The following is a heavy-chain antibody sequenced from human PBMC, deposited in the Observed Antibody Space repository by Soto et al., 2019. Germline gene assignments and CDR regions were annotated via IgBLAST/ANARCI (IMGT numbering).Heavy chain of an antibody. CDR3: ARGTYSSFQH. CDR1: GGSISSGGYY. D-gene: IGHD6-13*01. Sequence: QVQLQESGPGLVKPSQTLSLTCTVSGGSISSGGYYWSWIRQHPGKGLEWIGYIYYSGSTYYNPSLKXXVXIPXDTSKNQFSLKLSSVTAADTAVYYCARGTYSSFQHWGQGTLVTVSS. V-gene: IGHV4-31*01. J-gene: IGHJ1*01. CDR2: IYYSGST.